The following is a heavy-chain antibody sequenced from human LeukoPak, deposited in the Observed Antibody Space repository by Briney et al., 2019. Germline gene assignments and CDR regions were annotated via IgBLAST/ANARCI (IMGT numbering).Heavy chain of an antibody. Sequence: GGSLRLSCAASGFTFSSYAMSWVRQAPGKGLEWVASIKHDGSEKYYLDSVKGRFTISRDNAKNSLYLQMNSLRVDDTALYYCARERPSREGFDPWGQGTLVTVSS. J-gene: IGHJ5*02. CDR2: IKHDGSEK. CDR3: ARERPSREGFDP. CDR1: GFTFSSYA. V-gene: IGHV3-7*01. D-gene: IGHD3-10*01.